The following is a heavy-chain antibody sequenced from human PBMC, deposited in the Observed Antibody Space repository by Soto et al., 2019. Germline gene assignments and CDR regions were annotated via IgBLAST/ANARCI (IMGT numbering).Heavy chain of an antibody. V-gene: IGHV3-30-3*01. CDR3: ARAFSGSWSYYYYGMDV. CDR2: ISCDGSNK. CDR1: GFTFSSYA. J-gene: IGHJ6*02. D-gene: IGHD6-13*01. Sequence: PGGSLRLSCAASGFTFSSYAMHWVRQAPGKGLEWVAVISCDGSNKYYADSVKGRFTISRDNSKNTLYLQMNSLRAEDTAVYYCARAFSGSWSYYYYGMDVWGQGTTVTVS.